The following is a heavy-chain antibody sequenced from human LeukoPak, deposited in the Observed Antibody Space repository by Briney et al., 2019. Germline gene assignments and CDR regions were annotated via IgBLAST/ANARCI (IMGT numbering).Heavy chain of an antibody. Sequence: PGGSLRLSCAASGFTFSDYYMSWVRQAPGKGLEWVSAISGSGGSTYYADSVKGRFTVSRDNSKNTLYLQMNSLRAEDTAVYYCAKANTPYSSGWYFDYWGQGTLVTVSS. J-gene: IGHJ4*02. CDR2: ISGSGGST. V-gene: IGHV3-23*01. CDR1: GFTFSDYY. CDR3: AKANTPYSSGWYFDY. D-gene: IGHD6-19*01.